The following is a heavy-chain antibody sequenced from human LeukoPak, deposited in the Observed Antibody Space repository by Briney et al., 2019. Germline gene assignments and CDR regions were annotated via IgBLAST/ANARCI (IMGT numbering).Heavy chain of an antibody. CDR3: AREYYHGSGSLSGAPVPAKEQNWFDP. Sequence: GASVKVSCKASGGTFSSYAISWVRQAPGQGLEWMGGIIPIFGTANYAQKFQGRVTITADESTSTAYMELSSLRSENTAVYYCAREYYHGSGSLSGAPVPAKEQNWFDPWGQGTLVTVSS. CDR2: IIPIFGTA. V-gene: IGHV1-69*13. D-gene: IGHD3-10*01. CDR1: GGTFSSYA. J-gene: IGHJ5*02.